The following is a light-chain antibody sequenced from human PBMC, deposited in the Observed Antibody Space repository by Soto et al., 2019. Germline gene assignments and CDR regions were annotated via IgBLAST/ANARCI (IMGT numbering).Light chain of an antibody. Sequence: EIVMTQSPATLSVSPGERATLSCRASQSVSNNLAWYQKKPGQAPRLLIYGASTRATGIPARFSGSGSGTEFTLTSSSLPSEDFAVYYCEQYNTWWTFGQGTRVEIK. CDR1: QSVSNN. CDR2: GAS. CDR3: EQYNTWWT. J-gene: IGKJ1*01. V-gene: IGKV3-15*01.